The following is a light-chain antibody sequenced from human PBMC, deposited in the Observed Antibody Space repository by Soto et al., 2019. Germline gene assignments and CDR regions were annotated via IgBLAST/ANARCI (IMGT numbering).Light chain of an antibody. V-gene: IGKV1-9*01. Sequence: DIQLTQSPSFLSASVGDRVTITCRASQGIRSYLAWYQQKPGRAPKLLMYIASTLQTGVPSRFSGSGSGTEFTLTITSLQPEDFATYYCQKVNSYPITFGQGTRREIK. CDR2: IAS. CDR1: QGIRSY. J-gene: IGKJ5*01. CDR3: QKVNSYPIT.